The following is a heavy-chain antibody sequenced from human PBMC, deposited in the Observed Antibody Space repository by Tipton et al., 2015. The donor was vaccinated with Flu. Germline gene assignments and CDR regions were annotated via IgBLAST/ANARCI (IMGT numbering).Heavy chain of an antibody. J-gene: IGHJ6*02. CDR1: GFIFSDYA. V-gene: IGHV3-64*02. CDR3: ARGMNTGLVDV. CDR2: ISSNGGNT. D-gene: IGHD1-14*01. Sequence: GSLRLSCAASGFIFSDYALHWVRQAPGRGLEYVSAISSNGGNTYYADSVKGRFTISRDKSKNTLYLQMGSLRADDMAVYYCARGMNTGLVDVWGQGTTVTVSS.